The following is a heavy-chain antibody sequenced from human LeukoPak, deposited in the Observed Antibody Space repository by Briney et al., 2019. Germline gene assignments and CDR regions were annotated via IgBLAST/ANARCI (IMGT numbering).Heavy chain of an antibody. V-gene: IGHV5-51*01. CDR1: GYSFTSYW. J-gene: IGHJ3*02. Sequence: GESLKISCKGSGYSFTSYWIGWVRQMPGKGLEWMGIIYPGDSDTRYSPSFQGQVTISADKSISTAYLQWSSLKASDTAMYYCARHPSTALGYCSGGSCYSGAFDIWGQGTMVTVSS. D-gene: IGHD2-15*01. CDR3: ARHPSTALGYCSGGSCYSGAFDI. CDR2: IYPGDSDT.